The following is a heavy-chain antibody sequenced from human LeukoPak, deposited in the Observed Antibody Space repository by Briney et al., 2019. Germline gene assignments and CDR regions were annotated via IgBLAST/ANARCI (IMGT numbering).Heavy chain of an antibody. V-gene: IGHV4-4*07. J-gene: IGHJ4*02. CDR1: GYSISSGYY. Sequence: SETLSLTXAVSGYSISSGYYWSWIRKPAGKGLEWIGRIYTSGSSNYNPSLKSRVTMSVDTSKNQFSLKLSSVTAADTAVYYCARASSSWDAFDYWGQGTLVTVSS. CDR3: ARASSSWDAFDY. D-gene: IGHD6-13*01. CDR2: IYTSGSS.